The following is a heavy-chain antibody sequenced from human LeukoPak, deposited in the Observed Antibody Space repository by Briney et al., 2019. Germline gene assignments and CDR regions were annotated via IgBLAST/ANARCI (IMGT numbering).Heavy chain of an antibody. V-gene: IGHV3-15*01. CDR3: TTYSSDSSGYYQFDY. Sequence: GGSLRLSCAASGFSFSNVWMAWVRQAPGKGLEWIGRVKSKTDGGTTDYAAPVKGRFTISRDDSKNTLYLQMNSLKTEDTAVYYCTTYSSDSSGYYQFDYWGQGTLVTVSS. CDR1: GFSFSNVW. D-gene: IGHD3-22*01. J-gene: IGHJ4*02. CDR2: VKSKTDGGTT.